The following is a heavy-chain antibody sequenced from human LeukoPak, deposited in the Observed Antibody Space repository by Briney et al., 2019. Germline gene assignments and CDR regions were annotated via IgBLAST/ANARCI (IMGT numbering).Heavy chain of an antibody. Sequence: PGRSLRLSCVASGFTFSSYSMHWVRQAPGKGLEWVAVISYDGSNKYYADSVKGRFTISRDNSKNTLYLQMSSLRAEDTAVYYCALRPYDSSGYFVYWGQGTLVTVSS. D-gene: IGHD3-22*01. V-gene: IGHV3-30-3*01. J-gene: IGHJ4*02. CDR3: ALRPYDSSGYFVY. CDR2: ISYDGSNK. CDR1: GFTFSSYS.